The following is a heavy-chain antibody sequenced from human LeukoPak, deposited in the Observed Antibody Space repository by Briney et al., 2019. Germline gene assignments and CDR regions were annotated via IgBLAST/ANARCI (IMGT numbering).Heavy chain of an antibody. CDR3: ARWSYYGSGSYRYYFDY. CDR2: INWNGGST. Sequence: GGSLRLSCAASGFTFDDYGMSWVRQAPGKGLEWVSGINWNGGSTGYADSVKGRFTISRDNAMNSLYLQMNSLRAEDTALYYCARWSYYGSGSYRYYFDYWGQGTLVTVSS. D-gene: IGHD3-10*01. J-gene: IGHJ4*02. CDR1: GFTFDDYG. V-gene: IGHV3-20*04.